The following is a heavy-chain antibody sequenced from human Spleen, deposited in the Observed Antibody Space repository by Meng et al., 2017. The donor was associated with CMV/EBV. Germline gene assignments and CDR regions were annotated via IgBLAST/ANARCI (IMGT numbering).Heavy chain of an antibody. J-gene: IGHJ4*02. CDR2: INHSGST. V-gene: IGHV4-39*07. Sequence: GSLRLSCTVSGVSVSNSSFFWGWIRQPPGKGLEWIGEINHSGSTNYNPSLKSRVTISVDTSKNQFSLKLSSVTAADTAVYYCARRSPPRIAARPRGYYFDYWGQGTLVTVSS. D-gene: IGHD6-6*01. CDR1: GVSVSNSSFF. CDR3: ARRSPPRIAARPRGYYFDY.